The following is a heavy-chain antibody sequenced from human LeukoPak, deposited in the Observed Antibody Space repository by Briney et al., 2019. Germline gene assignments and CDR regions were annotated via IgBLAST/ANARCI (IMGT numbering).Heavy chain of an antibody. Sequence: GASVKVACKASGYTFTGYYMHWVPQASGQGLDWMGWINPNSGGTNYAQKFQGRVTMTRDTSISTAYMELSRLRSDDTFFFQAEDGIRDFDWLGDWGQGTLVTVSS. V-gene: IGHV1-2*02. CDR2: INPNSGGT. CDR1: GYTFTGYY. J-gene: IGHJ4*02. D-gene: IGHD3-9*01. CDR3: EDGIRDFDWLGD.